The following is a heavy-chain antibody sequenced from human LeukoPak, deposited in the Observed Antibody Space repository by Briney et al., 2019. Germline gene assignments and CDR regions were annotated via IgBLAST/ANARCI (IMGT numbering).Heavy chain of an antibody. Sequence: ASVKVSCKASGYTFTGYYMHWVRQAPGQGLEWMGWINPNSGGTNYAQKFQGWVTMTRDTPISTAYMELSRLRSDDTAVYYCARATYYYDSSGYSEFDYWGQGTLVTVSS. J-gene: IGHJ4*02. CDR1: GYTFTGYY. CDR3: ARATYYYDSSGYSEFDY. D-gene: IGHD3-22*01. V-gene: IGHV1-2*04. CDR2: INPNSGGT.